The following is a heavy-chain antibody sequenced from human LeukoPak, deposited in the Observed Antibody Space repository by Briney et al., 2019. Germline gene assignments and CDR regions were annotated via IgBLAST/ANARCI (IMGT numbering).Heavy chain of an antibody. J-gene: IGHJ4*02. Sequence: ASVKVSCKASGYTFTGYYMHWVRQAPGQGLEWMGWINPNSGGTYYAQKFQGRVTMTSDTSISTAYMELSRLRSDNTAVYYCARDPFGGNSANFDYWGQGTLVTVSS. V-gene: IGHV1-2*02. D-gene: IGHD4-23*01. CDR3: ARDPFGGNSANFDY. CDR2: INPNSGGT. CDR1: GYTFTGYY.